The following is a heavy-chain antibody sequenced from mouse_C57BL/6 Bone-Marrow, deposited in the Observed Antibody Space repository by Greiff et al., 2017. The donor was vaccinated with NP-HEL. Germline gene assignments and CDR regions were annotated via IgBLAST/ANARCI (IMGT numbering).Heavy chain of an antibody. D-gene: IGHD2-2*01. CDR1: GYTFTSYW. V-gene: IGHV1-7*01. CDR2: INPSSGYT. Sequence: QVHVKQSGAELAKPGASVKLSCKASGYTFTSYWMHWVKQRPGQGLEWIGYINPSSGYTKYNQKFKDKATLTADKSSSTAYMQLSSLTYEDSAVYYCARDRWLQAWFAYWGQGTLVTFSA. CDR3: ARDRWLQAWFAY. J-gene: IGHJ3*01.